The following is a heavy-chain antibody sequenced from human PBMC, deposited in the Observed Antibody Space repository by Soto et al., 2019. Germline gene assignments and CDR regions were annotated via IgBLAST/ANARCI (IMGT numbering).Heavy chain of an antibody. V-gene: IGHV1-18*01. CDR3: ARGHGVIIGAMDV. CDR2: IRAYNIDT. Sequence: SVEVSFKSSGYRFETYAMSWVRQGPGQGLEWMGWIRAYNIDTYYAQKFQDRVTMTTDTSTGTAYMELRSLRSDDTAVYYCARGHGVIIGAMDVWGQGTTVTVSS. D-gene: IGHD3-3*01. J-gene: IGHJ6*02. CDR1: GYRFETYA.